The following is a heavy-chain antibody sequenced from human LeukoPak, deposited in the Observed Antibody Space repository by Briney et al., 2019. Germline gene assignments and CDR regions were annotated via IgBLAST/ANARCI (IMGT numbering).Heavy chain of an antibody. CDR1: GGSFSGYY. CDR2: INHSGGT. D-gene: IGHD3-22*01. J-gene: IGHJ4*02. CDR3: ARGLDSSGYYYDY. V-gene: IGHV4-34*01. Sequence: SETLSLTCAVYGGSFSGYYWSWIRQPPGKGLEWIGEINHSGGTNYNPSLKSRVTISVDTSKNQFSLKLSSVTAADTAVYYCARGLDSSGYYYDYWGQGTLVTVSS.